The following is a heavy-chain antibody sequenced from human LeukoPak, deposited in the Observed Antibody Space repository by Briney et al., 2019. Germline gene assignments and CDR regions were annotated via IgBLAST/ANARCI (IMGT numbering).Heavy chain of an antibody. D-gene: IGHD3-16*01. J-gene: IGHJ3*02. V-gene: IGHV4-59*01. CDR1: GGSISSYY. CDR3: ARERGMSAFDI. Sequence: SETLSLTCTVSGGSISSYYWSWIRQPPGKGLEWIGYIYYSGSTNYNPSLKSRVTISVDTSKNQFSLKLSSVTAADTAVYYCARERGMSAFDIWGQGTMVTVSS. CDR2: IYYSGST.